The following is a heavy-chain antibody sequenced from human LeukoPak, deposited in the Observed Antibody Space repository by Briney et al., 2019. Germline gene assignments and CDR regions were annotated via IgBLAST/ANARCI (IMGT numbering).Heavy chain of an antibody. J-gene: IGHJ5*02. CDR2: IIPIFGTA. CDR1: GGTFSSYA. CDR3: ARRGPFRGVALGQNKNWFDP. D-gene: IGHD3-10*01. Sequence: ASVKVSCKASGGTFSSYAISWVRQAPGQGLEWMGGIIPIFGTANYAQKFQGRVTITTDESTSTAYMELSSLRSEDTAVYYCARRGPFRGVALGQNKNWFDPWGQGTLVTVSS. V-gene: IGHV1-69*05.